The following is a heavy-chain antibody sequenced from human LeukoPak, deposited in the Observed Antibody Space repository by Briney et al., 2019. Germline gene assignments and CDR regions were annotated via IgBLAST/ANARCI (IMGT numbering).Heavy chain of an antibody. CDR3: GGASYDSSGVH. V-gene: IGHV4-59*01. Sequence: SETLSLTCTVSGDPISSYYWSWIRQPPGKGLEWIGYNYYSGSTNYNPSLKSRVTISVDTSKNQFSLKLSSVTAAGTAVYYCGGASYDSSGVHWGQGTLVTVSS. D-gene: IGHD3-22*01. CDR2: NYYSGST. CDR1: GDPISSYY. J-gene: IGHJ4*02.